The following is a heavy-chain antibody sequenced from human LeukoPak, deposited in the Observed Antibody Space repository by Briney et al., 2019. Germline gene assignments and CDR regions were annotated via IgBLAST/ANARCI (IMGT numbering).Heavy chain of an antibody. Sequence: GGSLRLSCAASGFTFSSYEMNWVRQAPGKGLEWVSYISSSGSTIYYADSVKGRFTISRDNAKNTLYLQMNSLRAEDTAVYYCARASYDFWSGYLGNLDYWGQGTLVTVSS. D-gene: IGHD3-3*01. J-gene: IGHJ4*02. CDR3: ARASYDFWSGYLGNLDY. CDR2: ISSSGSTI. V-gene: IGHV3-48*03. CDR1: GFTFSSYE.